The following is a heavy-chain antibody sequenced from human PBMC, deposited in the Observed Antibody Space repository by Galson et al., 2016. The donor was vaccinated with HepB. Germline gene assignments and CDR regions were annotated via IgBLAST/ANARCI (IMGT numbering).Heavy chain of an antibody. V-gene: IGHV1-2*02. D-gene: IGHD3-10*01. Sequence: SCKASGYTFTDYYTHWVRQAPGQGLEWMGWISPSSGDTNYAQKFQGRVTLTRDTSISTAYMELSRLRSDDTAVYYCARDVLLWFGEPYYGMDVWGQGTLVTVSS. CDR1: GYTFTDYY. CDR3: ARDVLLWFGEPYYGMDV. J-gene: IGHJ6*02. CDR2: ISPSSGDT.